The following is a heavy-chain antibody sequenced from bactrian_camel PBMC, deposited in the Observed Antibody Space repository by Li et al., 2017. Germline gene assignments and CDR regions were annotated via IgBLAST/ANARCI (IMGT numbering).Heavy chain of an antibody. CDR2: LWDDEGRR. J-gene: IGHJ4*01. Sequence: VQLVESGGGSVQAGGSLRLSCAASGYTYSVYYGNWYMAWFRQAPGNEREMVATLWDDEGRRSARDYADSVKGRFTISQDKNRLTTYLQMNNLKPEDTAVYFCAAAPGMLPGRRSMLLAPQYQYWGQGTQVTVS. CDR1: GYTYSVYYGNWY. CDR3: AAAPGMLPGRRSMLLAPQYQY. D-gene: IGHD1*01. V-gene: IGHV3S40*01.